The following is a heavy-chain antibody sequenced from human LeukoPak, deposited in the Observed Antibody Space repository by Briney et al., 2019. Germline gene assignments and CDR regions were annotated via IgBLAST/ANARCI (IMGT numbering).Heavy chain of an antibody. Sequence: SETLSLTCAVSGGSISSGGYSWSWIRQPPGKGLEWIGYIYHSGSTYYNPSLKSRVTISVDRSKNQFSLKLSSVTAADTAVYYCASTVTSSNAFDIWGQGTMVTVSS. V-gene: IGHV4-30-2*01. CDR2: IYHSGST. CDR1: GGSISSGGYS. D-gene: IGHD4-17*01. CDR3: ASTVTSSNAFDI. J-gene: IGHJ3*02.